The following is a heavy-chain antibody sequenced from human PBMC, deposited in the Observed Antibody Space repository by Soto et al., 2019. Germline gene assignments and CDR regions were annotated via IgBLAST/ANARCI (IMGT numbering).Heavy chain of an antibody. CDR1: GFNFDTEP. D-gene: IGHD7-27*01. V-gene: IGHV3-48*01. J-gene: IGHJ5*01. CDR2: IRAGNSGK. CDR3: VRDVNWGFDS. Sequence: EVQLVESGGGSVHPGGSLKLSCAASGFNFDTEPMNWVRQAPGKGLEWISNIRAGNSGKSYAESVKGRFTITRDNGKRSRYLKKNSLRGDDTAVYFCVRDVNWGFDSWGQGTLVTVSS.